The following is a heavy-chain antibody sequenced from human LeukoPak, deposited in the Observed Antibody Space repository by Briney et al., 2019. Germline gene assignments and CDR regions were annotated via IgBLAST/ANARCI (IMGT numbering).Heavy chain of an antibody. V-gene: IGHV3-23*01. CDR3: AKDHLYYYDSSGYYDY. Sequence: GGSLRLSCAASGFTFSSYAMSWVRQAPGKGLEWVSGISASGGSTYYADSVKGRFTISRDNSKNTLYLQMNSLRAEDTAVYYCAKDHLYYYDSSGYYDYWGQGTLVTVSS. D-gene: IGHD3-22*01. CDR1: GFTFSSYA. CDR2: ISASGGST. J-gene: IGHJ4*02.